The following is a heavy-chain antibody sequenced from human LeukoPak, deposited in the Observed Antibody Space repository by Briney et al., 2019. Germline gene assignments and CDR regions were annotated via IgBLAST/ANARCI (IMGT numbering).Heavy chain of an antibody. CDR1: GYSISSGCY. J-gene: IGHJ4*02. V-gene: IGHV4-38-2*01. CDR3: ARGIGGYFDY. CDR2: IYHSGST. D-gene: IGHD2/OR15-2a*01. Sequence: PSETLSLTCAVSGYSISSGCYWGWIRQPPGKGLEWIGSIYHSGSTYYNPSLKSRVTISVDTPKNQFSLKLSSVTAAGTAVHYCARGIGGYFDYWGQGTLVTVSS.